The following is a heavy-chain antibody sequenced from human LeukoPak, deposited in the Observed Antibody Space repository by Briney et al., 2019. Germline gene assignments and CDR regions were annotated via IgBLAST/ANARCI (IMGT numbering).Heavy chain of an antibody. CDR3: ARTFPVLRYFDWLNQERYFDL. CDR2: IIPIFGTA. CDR1: GGTFSSYV. V-gene: IGHV1-69*13. Sequence: ASVKVSCKASGGTFSSYVISWVRQAPGQGLEWMGGIIPIFGTANYAQKFQGRVTITADESTSTAYMELSSLRSEDTAVYYCARTFPVLRYFDWLNQERYFDLWGRGTLVTVSS. J-gene: IGHJ2*01. D-gene: IGHD3-9*01.